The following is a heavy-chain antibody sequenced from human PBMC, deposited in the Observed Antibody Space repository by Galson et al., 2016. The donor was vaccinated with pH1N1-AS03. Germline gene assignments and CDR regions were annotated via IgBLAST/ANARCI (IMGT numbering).Heavy chain of an antibody. CDR2: ISGYDDDT. J-gene: IGHJ3*02. CDR3: ARDRGFRTDTFDI. V-gene: IGHV1-18*04. Sequence: SVKVSCKASGYTFSTYGVSWVRQAPGQGLEWMGWISGYDDDTNYAQNVAGRVTMTTDKSTSTVYMELRSLRSDDTAVYYCARDRGFRTDTFDIWGKGTWVTVSS. D-gene: IGHD1-1*01. CDR1: GYTFSTYG.